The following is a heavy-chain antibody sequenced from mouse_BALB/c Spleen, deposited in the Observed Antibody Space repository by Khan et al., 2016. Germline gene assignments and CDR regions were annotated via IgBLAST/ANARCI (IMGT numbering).Heavy chain of an antibody. CDR3: ARYWNSYWYFDV. V-gene: IGHV9-3-1*01. CDR1: GYTFTNYG. D-gene: IGHD4-1*01. CDR2: INTYTGEP. Sequence: QIQLVQSGPELKKPGETVKISCKASGYTFTNYGMNWVKQAPGKGLKWMGWINTYTGEPTYADDFKGRFAFSLETSASTAYLQINSLKNEDTATYFCARYWNSYWYFDVRGAGTTVTVSS. J-gene: IGHJ1*01.